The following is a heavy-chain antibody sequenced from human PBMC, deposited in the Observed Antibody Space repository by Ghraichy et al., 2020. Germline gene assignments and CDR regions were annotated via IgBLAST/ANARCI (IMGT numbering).Heavy chain of an antibody. CDR1: GGSFSGYY. Sequence: SETLSLTCAVYGGSFSGYYWSWIRQPPGKGLEWIGEINHSGSTNYNPSLKSRVTISVDTSKNQFSLKLSSVTAADTAVYYCARGWRGFDYWGQGTLVTVSS. V-gene: IGHV4-34*01. D-gene: IGHD1-1*01. CDR3: ARGWRGFDY. J-gene: IGHJ4*02. CDR2: INHSGST.